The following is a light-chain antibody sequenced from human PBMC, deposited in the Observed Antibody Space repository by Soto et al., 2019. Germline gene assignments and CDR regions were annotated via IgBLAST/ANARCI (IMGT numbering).Light chain of an antibody. Sequence: QSVLTQPPSASGTPGQRVSISCSGSDSNIGDNAVNWFQQLPGTAPKLLIYSNRQRPSGVPDRFSGFKSGTSASLAISGLQSEDEAVYFCATWDDSLNGRVFGGGTKLTVL. CDR3: ATWDDSLNGRV. CDR2: SNR. V-gene: IGLV1-44*01. CDR1: DSNIGDNA. J-gene: IGLJ3*02.